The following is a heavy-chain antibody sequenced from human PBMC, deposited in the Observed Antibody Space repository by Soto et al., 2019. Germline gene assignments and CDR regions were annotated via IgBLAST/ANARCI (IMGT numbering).Heavy chain of an antibody. CDR3: AKAPSRGYSYGGIDY. V-gene: IGHV3-43*01. J-gene: IGHJ4*02. Sequence: GGSLRLSCAASGFTFDDYTMHWVRQAPGKGLEWVSLISWDGGSTYYADSVKGRFTISRDNSKNSLYLQMNSLRTEDTALYYCAKAPSRGYSYGGIDYWGQGTLVTVSS. CDR2: ISWDGGST. CDR1: GFTFDDYT. D-gene: IGHD5-18*01.